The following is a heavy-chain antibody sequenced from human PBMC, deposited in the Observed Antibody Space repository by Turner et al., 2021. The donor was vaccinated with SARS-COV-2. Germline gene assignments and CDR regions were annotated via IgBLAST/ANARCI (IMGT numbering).Heavy chain of an antibody. CDR2: ISSVGNNQ. J-gene: IGHJ4*02. CDR3: ARDRITVAGNLDH. CDR1: GFTFSNYA. D-gene: IGHD6-19*01. V-gene: IGHV3-30-3*01. Sequence: QVRLVESGGGVVQPGRSLRLSCAASGFTFSNYAMHWVRQAPGKGLEWVAVISSVGNNQHYADSVKGRFTVSRDDSKNSLYLQINSLRAEDTGVYYCARDRITVAGNLDHWGQGTLVTVSS.